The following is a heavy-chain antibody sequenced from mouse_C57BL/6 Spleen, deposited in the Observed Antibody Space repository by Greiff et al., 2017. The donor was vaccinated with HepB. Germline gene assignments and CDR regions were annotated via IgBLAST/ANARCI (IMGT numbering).Heavy chain of an antibody. J-gene: IGHJ4*01. CDR1: GYAFSSYW. CDR2: IYPGDGDT. V-gene: IGHV1-80*01. D-gene: IGHD2-1*01. Sequence: VQLKESGAELVKPGASVKISCKASGYAFSSYWMNWVKQRPGKGLEWIGQIYPGDGDTNYNGKFKGKATLTADKSSSTAYMQLSSLTSEDSAVYFCANGNYYAMDYWGQGTSVTVSS. CDR3: ANGNYYAMDY.